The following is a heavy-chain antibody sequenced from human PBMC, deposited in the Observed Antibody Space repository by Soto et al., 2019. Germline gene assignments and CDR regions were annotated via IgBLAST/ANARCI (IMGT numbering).Heavy chain of an antibody. CDR3: ARGGPTSAGYYYGMDV. CDR1: GYTFGNDG. D-gene: IGHD3-10*01. Sequence: QVQLVQSGAEVRRPGASVKVSCKASGYTFGNDGINWVRQAPGQGLEWMGWISAYNGNTEYAQNFQGRVTMTTDTSTSAAYMVLRSPGSAETAVYSCARGGPTSAGYYYGMDVWGLGTTVTVSS. J-gene: IGHJ6*02. V-gene: IGHV1-18*01. CDR2: ISAYNGNT.